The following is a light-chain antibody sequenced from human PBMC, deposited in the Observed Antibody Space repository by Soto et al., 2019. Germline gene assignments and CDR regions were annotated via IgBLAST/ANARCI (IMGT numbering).Light chain of an antibody. V-gene: IGLV2-14*01. J-gene: IGLJ1*01. Sequence: QSVLTQPASVSGSPGQSITISCTGTSSDVGGYNYVSWYQQHPGKAPKLMIYDVSNRPSGVSNRFSGSKSGNTASLTISGLQAEDEADYYCSSYTISSTLYVFGNGTKVTVL. CDR2: DVS. CDR3: SSYTISSTLYV. CDR1: SSDVGGYNY.